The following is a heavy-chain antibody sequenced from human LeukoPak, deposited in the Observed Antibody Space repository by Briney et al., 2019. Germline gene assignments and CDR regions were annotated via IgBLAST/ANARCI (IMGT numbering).Heavy chain of an antibody. CDR2: IYPGDSDT. D-gene: IGHD1-20*01. CDR3: ARHSTRPNWYFPIDY. V-gene: IGHV5-51*01. Sequence: GESLKISCKGSGYSFTSYWIGWVRQMPGKGLEWMGIIYPGDSDTRYSPSFQGQVTISADNSITTAYLQWSSLKASDTAIYYCARHSTRPNWYFPIDYWGQGTLVTVSS. J-gene: IGHJ4*02. CDR1: GYSFTSYW.